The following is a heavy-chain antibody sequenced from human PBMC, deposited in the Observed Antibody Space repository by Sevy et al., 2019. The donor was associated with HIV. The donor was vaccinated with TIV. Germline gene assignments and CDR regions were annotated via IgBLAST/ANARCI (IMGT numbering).Heavy chain of an antibody. CDR1: GFTVSSNY. CDR2: FYINGNT. J-gene: IGHJ4*02. D-gene: IGHD6-19*01. Sequence: GGSLRLSCAASGFTVSSNYMSWVRQAPGKGLEWVSIFYINGNTYYSDSVKGRFIISRDTSQNTVFLHMNSLRAEDTAVYYCVREALSSSATCYRPYWGQGTLVTVSS. V-gene: IGHV3-66*01. CDR3: VREALSSSATCYRPY.